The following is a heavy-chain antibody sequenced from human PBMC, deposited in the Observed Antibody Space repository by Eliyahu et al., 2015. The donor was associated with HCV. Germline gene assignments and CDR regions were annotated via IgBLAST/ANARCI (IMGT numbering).Heavy chain of an antibody. V-gene: IGHV4-59*01. CDR2: IYYSGST. Sequence: QVQLQESGPGLVKPSETLSLTCTVSGGSISSYYWSWIRQPPGKGLEWIGYIYYSGSTNYNPSLKSRVTISVDTSKNQFSLKLSSVTAADTAVYYCALEKAYYYDSSGYYGDWGQGTLVTVSS. D-gene: IGHD3-22*01. CDR1: GGSISSYY. J-gene: IGHJ4*02. CDR3: ALEKAYYYDSSGYYGD.